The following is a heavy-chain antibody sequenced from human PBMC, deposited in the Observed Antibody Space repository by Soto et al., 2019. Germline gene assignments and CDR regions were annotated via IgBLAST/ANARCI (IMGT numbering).Heavy chain of an antibody. V-gene: IGHV3-11*01. D-gene: IGHD2-15*01. CDR3: AKLVVVAATPADALDI. Sequence: GGSLRLSCAASGFTFSDYYMSWIRQAPGKGLEWVSYISSSGSTIYYADSVKGRFTISRDNAKNSLYLQMNSLRAEDTAVYYCAKLVVVAATPADALDIWAKGQWSPSPQ. CDR1: GFTFSDYY. CDR2: ISSSGSTI. J-gene: IGHJ3*02.